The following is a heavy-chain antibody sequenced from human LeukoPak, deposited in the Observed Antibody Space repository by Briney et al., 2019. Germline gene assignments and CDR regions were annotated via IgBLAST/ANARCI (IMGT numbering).Heavy chain of an antibody. CDR1: GGSFSGYY. Sequence: SETLSLTCAVYGGSFSGYYWSWIRQPPGKGLEWIGEINHSGSTNYNPSLKSRVTISVDTSKNQFSLKLSSVTAADTAVYYCARDEGYCSSTSCSAFDYWGQGTLVTVSS. D-gene: IGHD2-2*01. CDR3: ARDEGYCSSTSCSAFDY. V-gene: IGHV4-34*01. J-gene: IGHJ4*02. CDR2: INHSGST.